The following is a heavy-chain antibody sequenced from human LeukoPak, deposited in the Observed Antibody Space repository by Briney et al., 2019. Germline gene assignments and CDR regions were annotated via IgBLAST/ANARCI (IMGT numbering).Heavy chain of an antibody. CDR2: IIPMFGTA. J-gene: IGHJ6*03. V-gene: IGHV1-69*06. Sequence: SVKVSCKASGGTFSSYEISWVRQAPGQGLEWMGGIIPMFGTAKYAQKFQGRVTITADKSTSTAYMELSSLRSEDTAVYYCARGSAMVRSYYYYYMDVWGKGTTVTVSS. CDR3: ARGSAMVRSYYYYYMDV. D-gene: IGHD3-10*01. CDR1: GGTFSSYE.